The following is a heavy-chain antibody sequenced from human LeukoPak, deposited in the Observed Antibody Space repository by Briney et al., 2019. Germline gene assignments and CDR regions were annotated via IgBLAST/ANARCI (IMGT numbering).Heavy chain of an antibody. Sequence: SETLSLTCTVSGGSISSYYWSWIRQPPGKGLEWIGYIYYSGSTNYNPSLKSRVTISVDASKNQFSLKLSSVTAADTAVYYCAGFLYSSSYAFDIWGQGTMVTVSS. CDR2: IYYSGST. V-gene: IGHV4-59*01. J-gene: IGHJ3*02. D-gene: IGHD6-13*01. CDR3: AGFLYSSSYAFDI. CDR1: GGSISSYY.